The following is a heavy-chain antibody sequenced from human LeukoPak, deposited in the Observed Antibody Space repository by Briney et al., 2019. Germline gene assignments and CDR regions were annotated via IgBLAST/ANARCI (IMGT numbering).Heavy chain of an antibody. CDR1: GFTFSSYG. D-gene: IGHD4-17*01. Sequence: GGTLRLSCAASGFTFSSYGMSWVRQAPGKGLEWVSAISGSGGSTYYADSVKGRFTISRDNSKNTLYLQMNSLRAEDTAVYYCAKGGTTVTTTLDYWGQGTLVTVSS. CDR3: AKGGTTVTTTLDY. V-gene: IGHV3-23*01. J-gene: IGHJ4*02. CDR2: ISGSGGST.